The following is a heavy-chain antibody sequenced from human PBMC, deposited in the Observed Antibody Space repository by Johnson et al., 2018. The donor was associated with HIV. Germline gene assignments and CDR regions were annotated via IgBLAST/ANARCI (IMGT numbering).Heavy chain of an antibody. V-gene: IGHV3-23*04. J-gene: IGHJ3*02. Sequence: VQLVESGGGLVQPGGSLRLSCAASGFTFSSYTMSWVRQAPGKGLEWVSAISGSGGSTYYADSVKGRFTISMDNSKNTLYLQMNSLRAEDTAVYYGAKAMSVSSWEHRGAFDIWGQGTMVTVSS. CDR3: AKAMSVSSWEHRGAFDI. CDR1: GFTFSSYT. D-gene: IGHD6-13*01. CDR2: ISGSGGST.